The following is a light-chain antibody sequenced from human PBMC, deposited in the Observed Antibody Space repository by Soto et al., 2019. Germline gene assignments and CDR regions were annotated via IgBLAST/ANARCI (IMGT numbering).Light chain of an antibody. CDR3: QQYYTYPYT. V-gene: IGKV1-5*03. CDR2: QAS. J-gene: IGKJ2*01. CDR1: QYMSSR. Sequence: DIQMTQSPSTLSASVGDRVTITCRASQYMSSRLAWYQEKPGKAPKLLIYQASILESAAPSRFSGSASATEFTLTISSLQPDDFATYYCQQYYTYPYTFGQGTKLEIQ.